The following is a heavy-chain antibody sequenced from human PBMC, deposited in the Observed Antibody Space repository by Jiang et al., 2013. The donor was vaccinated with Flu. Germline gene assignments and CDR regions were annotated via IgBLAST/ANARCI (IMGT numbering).Heavy chain of an antibody. CDR1: GGSISSHY. Sequence: GPGLVKPSETLSLSCTVSGGSISSHYWSWIRQPPGKGLEWIGYIYYSGSTNYSPSLKSRVTISVDTSKNQFSLKLSSVTAADTAVYYCARDLAVAGSNYYYYGMDVWGQGTTVTVSS. J-gene: IGHJ6*02. V-gene: IGHV4-59*11. CDR3: ARDLAVAGSNYYYYGMDV. D-gene: IGHD6-19*01. CDR2: IYYSGST.